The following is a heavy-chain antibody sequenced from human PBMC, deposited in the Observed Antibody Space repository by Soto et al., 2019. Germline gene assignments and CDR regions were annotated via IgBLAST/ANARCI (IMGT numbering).Heavy chain of an antibody. J-gene: IGHJ6*02. CDR2: IYYSGST. D-gene: IGHD3-16*01. V-gene: IGHV4-31*03. CDR3: ARGSYPNPPVDGMDV. Sequence: SETLSLTCTVSGGSISSGGYYWSWIRQHPGKGLEWIGYIYYSGSTYYNPSLKSRVTISVDTSKNQFSLKLSSVTAADTAVYYCARGSYPNPPVDGMDVWGQGTTVTVSS. CDR1: GGSISSGGYY.